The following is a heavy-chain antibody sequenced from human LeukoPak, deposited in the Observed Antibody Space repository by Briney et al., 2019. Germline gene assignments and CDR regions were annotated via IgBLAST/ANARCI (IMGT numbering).Heavy chain of an antibody. CDR1: GFTFSNYW. V-gene: IGHV3-7*01. CDR3: ARDSQGAFDY. Sequence: PGGSLGLSCATSGFTFSNYWMSWVRQAPGKGLEWVANIKQDGSEKYYVDSVKGRFTVSRDNAKNSLYLQMNSLRAEDTAVYYCARDSQGAFDYWGQGTLVTVSS. J-gene: IGHJ4*02. D-gene: IGHD1-26*01. CDR2: IKQDGSEK.